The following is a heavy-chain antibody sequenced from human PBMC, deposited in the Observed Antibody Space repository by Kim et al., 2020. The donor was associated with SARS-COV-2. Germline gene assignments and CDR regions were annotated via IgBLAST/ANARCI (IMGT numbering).Heavy chain of an antibody. Sequence: GGSLRLSCAASGFTFSSYAMSWVRQAPGKGLEWVSAISSSGGSTYYADSVKGRFTISRDNSKNTLYLQMNSLRAEDTAVYYCAKVKDYYESSGYYYCGQGSLVSVPS. J-gene: IGHJ4*02. CDR1: GFTFSSYA. V-gene: IGHV3-23*01. D-gene: IGHD3-22*01. CDR2: ISSSGGST. CDR3: AKVKDYYESSGYYY.